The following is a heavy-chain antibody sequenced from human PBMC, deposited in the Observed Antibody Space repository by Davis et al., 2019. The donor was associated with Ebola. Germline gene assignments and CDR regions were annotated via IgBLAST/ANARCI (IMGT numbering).Heavy chain of an antibody. CDR1: GFVFRNYV. V-gene: IGHV3-23*01. Sequence: GESLKISCAASGFVFRNYVMSWVRQAPGKGLEWVSTLGTSADTYYADSVKGRFTISRDNSRNTLYLQMNGLRVEDTAIYYCAKYTSNIWFDVWGQGTMVTVSS. CDR3: AKYTSNIWFDV. J-gene: IGHJ3*01. D-gene: IGHD1-26*01. CDR2: LGTSADT.